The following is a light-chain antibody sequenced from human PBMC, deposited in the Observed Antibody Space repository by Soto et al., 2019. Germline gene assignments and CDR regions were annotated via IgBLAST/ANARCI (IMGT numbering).Light chain of an antibody. CDR1: QSVTTN. CDR3: QQYDRWPVT. Sequence: EVVMTQSPATLSVSPGERVTFSCRASQSVTTNLACYQHKPGQSPRLLRSGASTGASGIPPRFSGSGSGPEFTLTIDRLQSADFAVYYCQQYDRWPVTFGGGTKVEIK. CDR2: GAS. V-gene: IGKV3-15*01. J-gene: IGKJ4*01.